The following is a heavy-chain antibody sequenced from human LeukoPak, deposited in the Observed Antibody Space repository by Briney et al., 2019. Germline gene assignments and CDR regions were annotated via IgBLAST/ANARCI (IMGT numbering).Heavy chain of an antibody. Sequence: RGSLRLSCAASGFILSNYAMNWVRQAPGKGLEWVSALSYSGGTTYYADSVKGHFTISRDNSKNTVFLQMNSLRADDTAVYYCARGYCSGGSCYWFFDLWGRGTLVTVSS. D-gene: IGHD2-15*01. J-gene: IGHJ2*01. CDR1: GFILSNYA. CDR2: LSYSGGTT. CDR3: ARGYCSGGSCYWFFDL. V-gene: IGHV3-23*01.